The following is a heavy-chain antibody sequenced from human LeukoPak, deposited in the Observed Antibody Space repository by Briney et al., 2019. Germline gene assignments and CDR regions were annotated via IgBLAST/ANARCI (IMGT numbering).Heavy chain of an antibody. CDR1: GGSISSYY. CDR3: ARQIASAGTAGFDF. J-gene: IGHJ4*02. CDR2: IYSTGST. Sequence: PSETLSLTCTVSGGSISSYYWSWLRQPAGKGLEWIGRIYSTGSTNYNPSLKSRVTMSVDTSKNQFPLRLRSVTAADTAVYYCARQIASAGTAGFDFWGQGALVTVSS. D-gene: IGHD6-13*01. V-gene: IGHV4-4*07.